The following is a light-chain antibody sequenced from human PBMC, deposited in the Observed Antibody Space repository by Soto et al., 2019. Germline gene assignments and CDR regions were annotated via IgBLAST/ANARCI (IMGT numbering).Light chain of an antibody. V-gene: IGKV3-20*01. Sequence: EIVLTQSPGTLSLSPGERATLSCRASQSVSSAYLAWYQQIPGQAPRLLIYGASSRATGIPDRFSGSGSGTDFTLTISGLEHEDFAVYYCQQSGSSFSTCGQGNKLEIK. CDR1: QSVSSAY. J-gene: IGKJ2*01. CDR2: GAS. CDR3: QQSGSSFST.